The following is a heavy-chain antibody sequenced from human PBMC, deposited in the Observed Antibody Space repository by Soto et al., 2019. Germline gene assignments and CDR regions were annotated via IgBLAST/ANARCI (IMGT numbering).Heavy chain of an antibody. D-gene: IGHD2-15*01. CDR2: VTGSGFFT. Sequence: EVQLVESGGGLVKPGGSLRLSCEASGFTFSSYSMNWVRQAPGKGLEWVSSVTGSGFFTFYVESVRGRFTVSRDNARNALYLKMNSLRAEGSAVYYCLSELSKGLPLDAWGKGTTVTVS. CDR3: LSELSKGLPLDA. CDR1: GFTFSSYS. J-gene: IGHJ6*03. V-gene: IGHV3-21*02.